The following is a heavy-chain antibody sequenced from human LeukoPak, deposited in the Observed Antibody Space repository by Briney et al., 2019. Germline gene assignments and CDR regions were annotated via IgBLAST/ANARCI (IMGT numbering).Heavy chain of an antibody. CDR3: ARDSRSYCSSTSCLDWHFDL. V-gene: IGHV4-59*01. Sequence: SSETLSLTCTVSGGSISNYYWDWVRQSPGKGLEWIGYISYSWSTNYNPSRKSRVTISVDKSKNQFSLKLSSVAAADTAVYYCARDSRSYCSSTSCLDWHFDLWGRGTLVTVSS. J-gene: IGHJ2*01. D-gene: IGHD2-2*01. CDR2: ISYSWST. CDR1: GGSISNYY.